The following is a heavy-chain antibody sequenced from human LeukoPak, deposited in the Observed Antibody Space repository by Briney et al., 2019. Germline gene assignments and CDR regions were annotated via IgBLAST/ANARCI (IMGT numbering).Heavy chain of an antibody. D-gene: IGHD3-3*01. CDR2: ISSSSSTI. Sequence: GGSLRLSCAASGFTFSSYSMNWVRQAPGKGLEWVSYISSSSSTIYYADSVKGQFTISRDNAKNSLYLQMNSLRAEDTAVYYCARDHYDFWSGYYIFDYWGQGTLVTVSS. V-gene: IGHV3-48*01. CDR1: GFTFSSYS. J-gene: IGHJ4*02. CDR3: ARDHYDFWSGYYIFDY.